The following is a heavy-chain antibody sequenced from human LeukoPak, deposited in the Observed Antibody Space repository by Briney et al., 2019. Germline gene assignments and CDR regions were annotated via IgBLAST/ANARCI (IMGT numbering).Heavy chain of an antibody. V-gene: IGHV5-51*01. CDR3: ARKSSGYYNWFDP. CDR2: IYPGDSDI. J-gene: IGHJ5*02. CDR1: GYSFTSYW. D-gene: IGHD3-22*01. Sequence: GESLKISCKGSGYSFTSYWIGWVRQMPGKGLEWMGVIYPGDSDIRYSPSLQGQVTISADTSISTAYLRWSSLKASDTAMYYCARKSSGYYNWFDPWGQGTLVTVSS.